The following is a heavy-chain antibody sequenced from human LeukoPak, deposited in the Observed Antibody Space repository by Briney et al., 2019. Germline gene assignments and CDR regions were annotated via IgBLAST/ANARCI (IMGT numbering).Heavy chain of an antibody. Sequence: GGSLRLSCAASGFTFSTYAMSWVRQAPGKGLEWVSSISSSSSYIYYADSVKGRFTISRDNAKNSLYLQMNSLRAEDTAVYYCARSTLLAYWGQGTLVTVSS. CDR2: ISSSSSYI. J-gene: IGHJ4*02. CDR3: ARSTLLAY. CDR1: GFTFSTYA. V-gene: IGHV3-21*01.